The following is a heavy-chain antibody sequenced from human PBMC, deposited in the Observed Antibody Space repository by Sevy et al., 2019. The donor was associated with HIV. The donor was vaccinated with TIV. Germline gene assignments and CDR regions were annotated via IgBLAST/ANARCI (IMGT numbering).Heavy chain of an antibody. J-gene: IGHJ6*02. CDR1: GFAFSSSW. V-gene: IGHV3-7*01. CDR3: ARLCTGFIYYYYYGMDV. D-gene: IGHD2-2*01. CDR2: VNQDGSEK. Sequence: GGSLRLSCAASGFAFSSSWMTWVRQAPVKGLEWVANVNQDGSEKYYVDFLKGRFTISGDNAKKLLCLQMNSLGAEDMAVYYCARLCTGFIYYYYYGMDVWGQGTTVTVSS.